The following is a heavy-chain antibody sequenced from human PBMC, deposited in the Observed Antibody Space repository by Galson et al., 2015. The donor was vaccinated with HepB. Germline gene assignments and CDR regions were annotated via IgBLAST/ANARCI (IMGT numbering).Heavy chain of an antibody. D-gene: IGHD2-15*01. CDR3: ASDTRSDSNAFDV. CDR1: GFSFGSHA. V-gene: IGHV3-30*14. CDR2: ISYDGGHE. J-gene: IGHJ3*01. Sequence: SLRLSCAASGFSFGSHALYWVRQAPGKGLQWLAVISYDGGHESYADSVKGRFNISRDNSKSTLYLQMNSLRPDDTAVYYCASDTRSDSNAFDVWGQGTVVTVSS.